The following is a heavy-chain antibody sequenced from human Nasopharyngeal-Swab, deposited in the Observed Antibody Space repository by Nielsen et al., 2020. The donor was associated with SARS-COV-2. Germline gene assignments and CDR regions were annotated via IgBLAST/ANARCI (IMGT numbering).Heavy chain of an antibody. D-gene: IGHD6-13*01. J-gene: IGHJ4*02. CDR2: ISSSSTTI. CDR3: VGGGYSSSWYGGDY. V-gene: IGHV3-48*04. Sequence: QMPGPGLEWVSYISSSSTTIYYADSVKGRFTISRDNAKNSLSLQMNSLRAEDTAVYYCVGGGYSSSWYGGDYWGQGTLVTVSS.